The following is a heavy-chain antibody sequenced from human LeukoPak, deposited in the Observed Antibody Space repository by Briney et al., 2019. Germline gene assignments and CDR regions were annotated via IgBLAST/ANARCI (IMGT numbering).Heavy chain of an antibody. D-gene: IGHD2-21*01. CDR1: GFTFSSYS. CDR3: AREEGPGVSHYYMDV. Sequence: GGSLRLSCAASGFTFSSYSMNWVRQAPGKGLEWVSYISHSSSTIYYADSVKGRFTISRDNAKKSLYLQMNSLRAEDTVVYYCAREEGPGVSHYYMDVWGKGTTVTVSS. V-gene: IGHV3-48*01. J-gene: IGHJ6*03. CDR2: ISHSSSTI.